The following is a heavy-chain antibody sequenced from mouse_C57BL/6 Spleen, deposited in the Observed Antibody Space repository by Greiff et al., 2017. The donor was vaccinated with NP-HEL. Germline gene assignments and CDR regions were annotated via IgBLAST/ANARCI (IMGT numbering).Heavy chain of an antibody. D-gene: IGHD2-4*01. CDR3: ARWSLYYDYDVYAMDY. V-gene: IGHV1-72*01. CDR2: IDPNSGGT. J-gene: IGHJ4*01. CDR1: GYTFTSYW. Sequence: QVQLQQSGAELVKPGASVKLSCKASGYTFTSYWMHWVKQRPGRGLEWIGRIDPNSGGTKYNEKFKSKATLTVDKPSSTAYMQLSSLTSEDSAVYYCARWSLYYDYDVYAMDYWGQGTSVTVSS.